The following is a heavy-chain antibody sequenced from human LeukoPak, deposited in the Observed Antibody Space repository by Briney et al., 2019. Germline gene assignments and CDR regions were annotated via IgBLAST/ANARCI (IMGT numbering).Heavy chain of an antibody. CDR2: ISAYNSNS. D-gene: IGHD6-13*01. CDR1: GYTFAAYT. Sequence: ASVQVSCQASGYTFAAYTISWVRQAPGQGLEWMGWISAYNSNSDSALKLQGRLTMTTDASTSTAYMDLRSLTSDDTAVYFCTTSGFGSSWYDFWGQGTVVTVSS. J-gene: IGHJ4*02. CDR3: TTSGFGSSWYDF. V-gene: IGHV1-18*01.